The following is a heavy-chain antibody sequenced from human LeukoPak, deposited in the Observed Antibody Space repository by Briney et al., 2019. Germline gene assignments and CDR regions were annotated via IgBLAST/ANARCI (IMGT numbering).Heavy chain of an antibody. CDR3: ARGRRGSTYGYPDY. V-gene: IGHV4-4*07. J-gene: IGHJ4*02. Sequence: SETLSLTCTVSGGSISSYYWSWIRQPPGKGLEWIGSFHGGSPCYNPSLKSRVTLSLATSKNQFSLDLNSVTAADTAVYYCARGRRGSTYGYPDYWGQGTLVTVSS. D-gene: IGHD5-18*01. CDR2: FHGGSP. CDR1: GGSISSYY.